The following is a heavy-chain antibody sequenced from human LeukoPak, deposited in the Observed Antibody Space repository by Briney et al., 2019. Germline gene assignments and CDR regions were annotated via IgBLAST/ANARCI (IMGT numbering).Heavy chain of an antibody. CDR3: AKDLGLIAAAGTFDY. J-gene: IGHJ4*02. V-gene: IGHV3-30*04. Sequence: GGSLRLSCAASGITFSSYAMHWVRQAPGKGLEWVAVISYDGSDKYYADSVKGRFTISRDNSKNTLYLQMNSLRAEDTAVYYCAKDLGLIAAAGTFDYWGQGTLVTVSS. CDR1: GITFSSYA. CDR2: ISYDGSDK. D-gene: IGHD6-13*01.